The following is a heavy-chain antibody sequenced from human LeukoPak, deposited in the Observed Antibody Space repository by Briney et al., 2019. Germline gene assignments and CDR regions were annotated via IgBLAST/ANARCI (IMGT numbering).Heavy chain of an antibody. CDR3: ARAGGWAREDYKADAFDI. CDR2: MSAYNGNT. D-gene: IGHD6-19*01. J-gene: IGHJ3*02. Sequence: ASVNVSCKASGYTFTNFGISWVRQAPGQGLEWMGWMSAYNGNTNYAQKVQGRVTMTAGTSTSTAYMELRSLRSDDTAVYYCARAGGWAREDYKADAFDIWGQGTMVTVSS. V-gene: IGHV1-18*01. CDR1: GYTFTNFG.